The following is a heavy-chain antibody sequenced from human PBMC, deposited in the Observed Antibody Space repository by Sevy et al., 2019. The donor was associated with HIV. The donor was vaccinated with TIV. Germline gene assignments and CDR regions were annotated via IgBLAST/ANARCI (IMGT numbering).Heavy chain of an antibody. CDR1: GFTFSDYY. Sequence: GESLKISCAASGFTFSDYYMSWIRQAPGKGLEWVSYISGSDTTIYYADSVKGRFSISRDNAKNSLYLQMHSLRAEDTAVYYCARDHVKDGDLGDYYYYAMDVWGQGTTVTVSS. CDR3: ARDHVKDGDLGDYYYYAMDV. CDR2: ISGSDTTI. D-gene: IGHD4-17*01. J-gene: IGHJ6*02. V-gene: IGHV3-11*01.